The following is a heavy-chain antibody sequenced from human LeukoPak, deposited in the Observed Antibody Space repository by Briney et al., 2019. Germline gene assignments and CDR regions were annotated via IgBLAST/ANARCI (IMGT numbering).Heavy chain of an antibody. CDR3: ARRCSGGSCYSSAWFDP. D-gene: IGHD2-15*01. CDR1: GGTFSSYA. J-gene: IGHJ5*02. CDR2: MNPNSGNT. Sequence: ASVKVSCKASGGTFSSYAISWVRQATGQGLEWMGWMNPNSGNTGYAQKFQGRVTITRNTSISTAYMELSSLRSEDTAVYYCARRCSGGSCYSSAWFDPWGQGTLVTVSS. V-gene: IGHV1-8*03.